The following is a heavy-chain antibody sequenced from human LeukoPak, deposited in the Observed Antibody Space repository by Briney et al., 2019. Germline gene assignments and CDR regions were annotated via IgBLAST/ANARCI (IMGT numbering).Heavy chain of an antibody. Sequence: GGSLRLSCAASGCTFSGYWMSWVRQAPGKGLEWVANIKDDGSEKNYVESVKGRFTISRENAKNSLYLKMTSLRAEDTAVYYCAKFFSGTGFDPWGQGTLVTVSS. CDR2: IKDDGSEK. V-gene: IGHV3-7*02. D-gene: IGHD3-10*01. J-gene: IGHJ5*02. CDR1: GCTFSGYW. CDR3: AKFFSGTGFDP.